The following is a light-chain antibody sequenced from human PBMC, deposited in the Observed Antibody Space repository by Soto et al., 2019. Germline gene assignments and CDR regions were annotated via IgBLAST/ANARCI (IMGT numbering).Light chain of an antibody. V-gene: IGKV1-5*01. CDR1: QDIGSW. Sequence: DIQMTQSPSTLAASVGDTVTVTCRASQDIGSWLAWYQQKAGEAPKLLIFDASSLEDDVPSRFSGSGSGTEFTLSISSLQPDDIATYYCQQYDTYLWIFGQGTKV. CDR3: QQYDTYLWI. CDR2: DAS. J-gene: IGKJ1*01.